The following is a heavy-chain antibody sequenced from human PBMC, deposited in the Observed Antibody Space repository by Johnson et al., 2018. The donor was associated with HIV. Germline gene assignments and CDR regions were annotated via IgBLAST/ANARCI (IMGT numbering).Heavy chain of an antibody. V-gene: IGHV3-NL1*01. CDR2: ITWVGGST. Sequence: QVQLVESGGGVVRPGGSLRLSCAASGFTFSSYWMHWVRQAPGKGLVWVSLITWVGGSTYYADSVNGRFTIAIDNSKNTLYLQMGSLRAEDTAVYYCARIKRSLLLYDAFDIWGQGTMVTVSS. CDR1: GFTFSSYW. J-gene: IGHJ3*02. CDR3: ARIKRSLLLYDAFDI. D-gene: IGHD2-15*01.